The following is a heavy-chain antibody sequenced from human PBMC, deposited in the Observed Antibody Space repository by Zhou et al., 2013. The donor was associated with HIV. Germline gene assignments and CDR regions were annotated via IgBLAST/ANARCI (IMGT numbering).Heavy chain of an antibody. CDR3: ARALICSSTSCYFGADMDV. CDR1: GGTFSSYA. D-gene: IGHD2-2*01. J-gene: IGHJ6*03. Sequence: QVQLVQSGAEVKKPGSSVKVSCKASGGTFSSYAISWVRQAPGQGLEWMGGIIPIFGTANYAQKFQGRVTITTDESTSTAYMELSSLRSEDTAVYYCARALICSSTSCYFGADMDVWGKGTTVTVSS. V-gene: IGHV1-69*05. CDR2: IIPIFGTA.